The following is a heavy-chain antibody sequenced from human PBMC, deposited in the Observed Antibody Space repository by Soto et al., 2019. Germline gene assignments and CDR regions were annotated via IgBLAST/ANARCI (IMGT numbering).Heavy chain of an antibody. CDR3: ARGITEGVDY. V-gene: IGHV1-8*01. Sequence: QVQLVQSGTEVKKPGASVKVSCKASGYTFTTYDINWVRQATGQGLEWMGWMSPTSGDTGYAQTFQGRVTMTRDTSIGTAFMELSGLRSADTAVYYCARGITEGVDYWGQGTLVTVSS. CDR2: MSPTSGDT. D-gene: IGHD1-20*01. J-gene: IGHJ4*02. CDR1: GYTFTTYD.